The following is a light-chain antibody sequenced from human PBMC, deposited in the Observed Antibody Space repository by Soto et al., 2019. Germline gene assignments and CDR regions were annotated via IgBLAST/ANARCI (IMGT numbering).Light chain of an antibody. Sequence: DIQMTQSPSTLSASVGDRVTITCRASQSVSSWLAWYQQKPGKAPNLLIYKASNLESGVPSRFSGSGSGTEFTLTISSLHPDDFATYYCQQYNTFVTFGRGTRLDIK. V-gene: IGKV1-5*03. CDR1: QSVSSW. CDR2: KAS. CDR3: QQYNTFVT. J-gene: IGKJ5*01.